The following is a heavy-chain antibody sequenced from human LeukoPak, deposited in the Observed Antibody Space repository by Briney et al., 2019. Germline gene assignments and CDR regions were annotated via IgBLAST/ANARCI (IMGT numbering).Heavy chain of an antibody. Sequence: PSETLSLTCTVSGGSISNYYWTWIRQPAGEGLEWIGRINTSGSTNYNPSLKSRVTMSVDTSKNQFSLKLTSVTAADTAVYFCARESGGWNYFDYWGQGTLVTVSS. D-gene: IGHD6-19*01. CDR2: INTSGST. J-gene: IGHJ4*02. CDR3: ARESGGWNYFDY. CDR1: GGSISNYY. V-gene: IGHV4-4*07.